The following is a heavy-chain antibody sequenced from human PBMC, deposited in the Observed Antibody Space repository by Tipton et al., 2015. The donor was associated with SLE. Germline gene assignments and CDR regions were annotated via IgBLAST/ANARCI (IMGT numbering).Heavy chain of an antibody. CDR1: GFTFSSYW. D-gene: IGHD6-19*01. CDR2: IKQDGSEK. V-gene: IGHV3-7*01. J-gene: IGHJ5*02. CDR3: ARGRVAVAGGRFDP. Sequence: GSLRLSCAASGFTFSSYWMSWVRQAPGKGLEWVANIKQDGSEKYYVDSVKGRFTISRDNAKNSLYLQMNSLRAEDTAVYYCARGRVAVAGGRFDPWGQGTLVTVSS.